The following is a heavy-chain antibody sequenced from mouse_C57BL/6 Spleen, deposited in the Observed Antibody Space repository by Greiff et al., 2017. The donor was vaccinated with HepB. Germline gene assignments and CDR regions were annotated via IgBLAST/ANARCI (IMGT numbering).Heavy chain of an antibody. V-gene: IGHV1-55*01. CDR1: GYTFTSYW. J-gene: IGHJ3*01. CDR2: IYPGSGST. D-gene: IGHD1-1*01. CDR3: ARRDYYGSSYKFAY. Sequence: VKLQQPGAELVKPGASVKMSCKASGYTFTSYWITWVKQRPGQGLEWIGDIYPGSGSTNYNEKFKSKATLTVDTSSSTAYMQLSSLTSEDSAVYYCARRDYYGSSYKFAYWGQGTLVTVSA.